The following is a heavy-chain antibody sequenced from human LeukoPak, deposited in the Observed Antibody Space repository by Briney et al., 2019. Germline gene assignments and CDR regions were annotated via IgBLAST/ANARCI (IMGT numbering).Heavy chain of an antibody. D-gene: IGHD4-17*01. CDR3: ARHTVTTLDFFDY. CDR1: GGTFSSYA. Sequence: ASVKVSCKASGGTFSSYAISWVRQAPGQGLEWMGGIIPIFGTANYAQKFQGRVTITADESTSIAYMELSSLRSEDTAVYYCARHTVTTLDFFDYWGQGTLVTVSS. J-gene: IGHJ4*02. CDR2: IIPIFGTA. V-gene: IGHV1-69*13.